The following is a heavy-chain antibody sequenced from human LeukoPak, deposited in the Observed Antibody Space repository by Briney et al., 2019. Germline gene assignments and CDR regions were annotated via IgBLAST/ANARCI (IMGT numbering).Heavy chain of an antibody. Sequence: PSETLPLTCTVSGGSISSYYWSWIRQPPGKGLEWIGYIYYSGSTNYNPSLKSRVTISVDTSKNQFSLKLSSVTAADTAVYYCARAGRGGQQLAPPLVYYYYGMDVWGQGTTVTVSS. D-gene: IGHD6-13*01. J-gene: IGHJ6*02. V-gene: IGHV4-59*01. CDR3: ARAGRGGQQLAPPLVYYYYGMDV. CDR1: GGSISSYY. CDR2: IYYSGST.